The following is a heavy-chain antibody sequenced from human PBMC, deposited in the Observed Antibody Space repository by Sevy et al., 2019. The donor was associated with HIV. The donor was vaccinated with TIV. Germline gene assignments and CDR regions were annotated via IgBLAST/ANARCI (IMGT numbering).Heavy chain of an antibody. D-gene: IGHD1-26*01. CDR2: ISSSASTI. J-gene: IGHJ4*02. CDR1: GFTFSSYE. V-gene: IGHV3-48*03. CDR3: AKWDADRRWFFDY. Sequence: GGSLRLSCAASGFTFSSYEMNWVRQAPGKGLEWVSFISSSASTISYADSVKGRFTISRDNAKNSLYLQMNSLRAEDTAVYYCAKWDADRRWFFDYWGQGTLVTVSS.